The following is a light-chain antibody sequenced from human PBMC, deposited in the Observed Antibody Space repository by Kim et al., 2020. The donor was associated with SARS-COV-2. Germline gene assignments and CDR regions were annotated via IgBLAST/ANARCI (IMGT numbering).Light chain of an antibody. V-gene: IGLV2-14*04. Sequence: GQSSTISCTGTSSDVGGYNYVSWYQQHPDKAPKLMIYDVSKRPLGVSNRFSGSKSGNTASLTISGLQAEGEADYYCTSYTSGSNYVFGTGTKVTVL. CDR1: SSDVGGYNY. J-gene: IGLJ1*01. CDR3: TSYTSGSNYV. CDR2: DVS.